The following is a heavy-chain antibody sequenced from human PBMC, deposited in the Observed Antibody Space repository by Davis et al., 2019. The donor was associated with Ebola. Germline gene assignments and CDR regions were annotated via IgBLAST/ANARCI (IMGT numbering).Heavy chain of an antibody. CDR1: AGSISSYY. J-gene: IGHJ6*02. CDR2: IYYSGST. V-gene: IGHV4-59*01. CDR3: ARGLTGTLYYYYGMDV. D-gene: IGHD1-20*01. Sequence: SETLSLTCTVSAGSISSYYWSWIRQPPGKGLEWIGYIYYSGSTNYNPSLKSRVTISVDPSKNQLSLKLSSVTAADTAVYYCARGLTGTLYYYYGMDVWGQGTTVTVSS.